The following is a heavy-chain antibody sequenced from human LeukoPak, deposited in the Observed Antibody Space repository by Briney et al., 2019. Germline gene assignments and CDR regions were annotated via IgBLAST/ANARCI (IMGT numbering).Heavy chain of an antibody. J-gene: IGHJ4*02. CDR3: ATLPTYIAMIDL. CDR1: GYTLTGLS. D-gene: IGHD3-22*01. V-gene: IGHV1-24*01. Sequence: ASVKVSCKVSGYTLTGLSMHWVRQAPGKGLEWMGGFDPEDGETIYAQKFQGRGTMTEDTSTDTAYMELSSLRSEDTAVYYCATLPTYIAMIDLWGQGTLVTVSS. CDR2: FDPEDGET.